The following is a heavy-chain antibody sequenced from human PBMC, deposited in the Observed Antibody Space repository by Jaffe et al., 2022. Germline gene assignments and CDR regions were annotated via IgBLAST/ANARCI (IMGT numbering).Heavy chain of an antibody. CDR1: GGSFSGYY. D-gene: IGHD2-15*01. Sequence: QVQLQQWGAGLLKPSETLSLTCAVYGGSFSGYYWSWIRQPPGKGLEWIGEINHSGSTNYNPSLKSRVTISVDTSKNQFSLKLSSVTAADTAVYYCARGLSCSGGSCYRRAFDIWGQGTMVTVSS. CDR3: ARGLSCSGGSCYRRAFDI. J-gene: IGHJ3*02. V-gene: IGHV4-34*01. CDR2: INHSGST.